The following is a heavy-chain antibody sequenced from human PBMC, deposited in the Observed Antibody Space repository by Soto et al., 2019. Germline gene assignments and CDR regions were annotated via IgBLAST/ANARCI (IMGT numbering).Heavy chain of an antibody. J-gene: IGHJ6*02. CDR2: IYPGDSDT. V-gene: IGHV5-51*01. Sequence: GESLKISCKGSGYSFTSYWIGWVRQMPGKGLEWMGIIYPGDSDTRYSPSFQGQVTISADKSISTAYLQWSSLKASDTAMYYCARHNIGSGWYGGASTGPLKVYYYGMDVWAKGPRSPSP. CDR1: GYSFTSYW. CDR3: ARHNIGSGWYGGASTGPLKVYYYGMDV. D-gene: IGHD6-19*01.